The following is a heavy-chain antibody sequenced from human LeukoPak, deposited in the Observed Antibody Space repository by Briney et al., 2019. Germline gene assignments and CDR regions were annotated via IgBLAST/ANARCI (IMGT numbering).Heavy chain of an antibody. Sequence: ASVKVSCKASGYTFTGYYMHWVRQAPGQGLEWMGWINPNSGGTNYAQKFQGRVTMTRDTSISTAYMELSSLRSDDTAVYYCAREGANDDYSNYYFDYWGQGTLVTASS. CDR1: GYTFTGYY. V-gene: IGHV1-2*02. CDR3: AREGANDDYSNYYFDY. CDR2: INPNSGGT. J-gene: IGHJ4*02. D-gene: IGHD4-11*01.